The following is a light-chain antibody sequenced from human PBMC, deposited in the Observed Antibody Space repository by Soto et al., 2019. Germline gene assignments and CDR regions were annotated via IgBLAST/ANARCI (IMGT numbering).Light chain of an antibody. CDR2: GAS. J-gene: IGKJ1*01. CDR3: QQYYSYPWT. V-gene: IGKV1-8*01. Sequence: AIRMTQSPSSFSASTGDRGTITWRASEGISWYLAWFQQNPGQAPKPLIYGASTLQSGVPSRFSGSGSWTDFTLTISCLQSEDFATYYCQQYYSYPWTFGPGAKV. CDR1: EGISWY.